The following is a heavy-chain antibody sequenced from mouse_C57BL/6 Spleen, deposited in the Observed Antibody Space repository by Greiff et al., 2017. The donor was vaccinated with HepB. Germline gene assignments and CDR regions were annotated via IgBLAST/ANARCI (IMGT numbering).Heavy chain of an antibody. CDR3: AKGGTYYGSSYGFAY. V-gene: IGHV2-5*01. CDR2: IWRGGST. Sequence: VKVEESGPGLVQPSQSLSITCTVSGFSLTSYGVHWVRQSPGKGLEWLGVIWRGGSTDYNAAFMSRLSITKDNSKSQVFFKMNSLQADDTAIYYCAKGGTYYGSSYGFAYWGQGTLVTVSA. D-gene: IGHD1-1*01. J-gene: IGHJ3*01. CDR1: GFSLTSYG.